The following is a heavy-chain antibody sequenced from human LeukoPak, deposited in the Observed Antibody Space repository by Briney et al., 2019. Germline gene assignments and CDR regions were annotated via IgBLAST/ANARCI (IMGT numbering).Heavy chain of an antibody. CDR2: INRDGRTT. Sequence: GGSLRLSCAASGFTFSGSWMHWVRQAPGKGLVWVSRINRDGRTTNYADSVKGRFTISRGNAKNTLYLQMNNLRAGDTALYYCTSGCSDGSCYLDLRWGQGTLVTVSS. D-gene: IGHD2-15*01. V-gene: IGHV3-74*01. J-gene: IGHJ4*02. CDR1: GFTFSGSW. CDR3: TSGCSDGSCYLDLR.